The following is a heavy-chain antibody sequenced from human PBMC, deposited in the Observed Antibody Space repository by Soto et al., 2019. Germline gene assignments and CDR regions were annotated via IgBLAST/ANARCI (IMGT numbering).Heavy chain of an antibody. V-gene: IGHV3-30-3*01. CDR2: ISYDGSDK. CDR1: GFTFSSYA. Sequence: PGGSLRLSCAASGFTFSSYAMHWVRQAPGKGLEWVALISYDGSDKDYADSVKGLFTISRDNAKNSLYLQMNSLRAEDTAVYYCARDLNLGSFDYWGQGTLVTVS. CDR3: ARDLNLGSFDY. J-gene: IGHJ4*02.